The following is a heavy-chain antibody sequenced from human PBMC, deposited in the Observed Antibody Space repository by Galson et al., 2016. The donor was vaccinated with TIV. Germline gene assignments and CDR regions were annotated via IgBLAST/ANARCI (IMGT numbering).Heavy chain of an antibody. CDR3: AKGKLGVFDY. Sequence: SLRLSCAASGFTFSSYAMSWVRQAPGKGLEWVSTVSTSGSTTYHADSVKGRFTISRDNSRDTLYLQMYSLRTEDTALYYCAKGKLGVFDYWGQGTLVTVSS. CDR1: GFTFSSYA. CDR2: VSTSGSTT. D-gene: IGHD3-10*01. V-gene: IGHV3-23*01. J-gene: IGHJ4*02.